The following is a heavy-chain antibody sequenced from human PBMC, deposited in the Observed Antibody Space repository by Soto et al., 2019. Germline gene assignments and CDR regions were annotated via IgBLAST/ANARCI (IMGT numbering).Heavy chain of an antibody. CDR1: GYTFTTYG. Sequence: QVQLVQSGAEVKKPGASVKVSCKASGYTFTTYGMSWVRQAPGQGLDWMGWFSTYNGNTKYAERLQRRVTMTKDTTTSTAYMELRSLTSDDTAVYYCARGPTDYYDNSGNYFLDYWGQGTLVTVSS. CDR2: FSTYNGNT. V-gene: IGHV1-18*01. CDR3: ARGPTDYYDNSGNYFLDY. D-gene: IGHD3-22*01. J-gene: IGHJ4*02.